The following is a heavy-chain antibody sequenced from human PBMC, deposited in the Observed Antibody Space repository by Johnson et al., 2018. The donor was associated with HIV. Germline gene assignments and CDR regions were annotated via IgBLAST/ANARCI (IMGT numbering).Heavy chain of an antibody. Sequence: VQLVESGGGLVQPGGSLRLSCAASGFTFSDYYMSWIRQAPGKGLEWVAVISFDVSNKYYTDSVTGRFTISRDNSNNTLFLHMNSLRAEDTAVYFCAGVDEDGVWGQGTMVTVSS. V-gene: IGHV3-30*14. CDR3: AGVDEDGV. CDR1: GFTFSDYY. J-gene: IGHJ3*01. CDR2: ISFDVSNK. D-gene: IGHD5/OR15-5a*01.